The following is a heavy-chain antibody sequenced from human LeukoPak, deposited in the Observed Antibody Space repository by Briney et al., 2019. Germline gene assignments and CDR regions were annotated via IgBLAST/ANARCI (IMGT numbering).Heavy chain of an antibody. CDR3: ATIYGDYSDFDS. D-gene: IGHD4-17*01. CDR1: GASFSGSY. Sequence: TSETLSLTCAVYGASFSGSYWSWVRQPPGKGLEWIGEITHDGRINYDPSLKSRVTISVDTSMNQFSLRLTSVTAADTAVYYCATIYGDYSDFDSWGQGTLVTVSS. J-gene: IGHJ4*02. CDR2: ITHDGRI. V-gene: IGHV4-34*01.